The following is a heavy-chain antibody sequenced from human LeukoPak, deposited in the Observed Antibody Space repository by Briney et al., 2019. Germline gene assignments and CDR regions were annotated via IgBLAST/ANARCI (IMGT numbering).Heavy chain of an antibody. J-gene: IGHJ4*02. CDR2: VSGSGGST. V-gene: IGHV3-23*01. CDR3: ASSSSWYYPHFDY. D-gene: IGHD6-13*01. CDR1: GFTFSSYA. Sequence: PGGSLRLSCAASGFTFSSYAMSWVRQAPGKGLEWVSAVSGSGGSTYYADSVKGRFTISRDNSKNTLYLQMNSLRAEDTAVYYCASSSSWYYPHFDYWGQGTLVTVSS.